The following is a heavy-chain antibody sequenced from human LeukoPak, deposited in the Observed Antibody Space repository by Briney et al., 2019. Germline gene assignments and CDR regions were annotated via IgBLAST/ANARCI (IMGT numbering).Heavy chain of an antibody. CDR3: ARVRSSWYYFDY. CDR1: GFTFSRYS. J-gene: IGHJ4*02. D-gene: IGHD6-13*01. Sequence: GGSLRLSCAASGFTFSRYSMNWVRQAPGKGLEWVSSISSSSSYIYYADSVKGRFTISRDNAKNSLYLQMNSLRAEDTAVYYCARVRSSWYYFDYWGQGTLVTVSS. CDR2: ISSSSSYI. V-gene: IGHV3-21*01.